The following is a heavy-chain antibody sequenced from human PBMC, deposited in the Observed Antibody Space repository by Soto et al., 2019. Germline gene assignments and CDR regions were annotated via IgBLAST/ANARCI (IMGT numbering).Heavy chain of an antibody. V-gene: IGHV4-39*01. CDR2: IYYSGST. Sequence: PLETISLTYTVSGVSISSSSYYWGWIRQPPGKGLEWIGSIYYSGSTYYNPSLKSRVTISVDTSKNQFSLKLSSVTAADTAVYYCARPSSSTLFDPWGQGTLVTVSS. J-gene: IGHJ5*02. CDR3: ARPSSSTLFDP. CDR1: GVSISSSSYY. D-gene: IGHD6-13*01.